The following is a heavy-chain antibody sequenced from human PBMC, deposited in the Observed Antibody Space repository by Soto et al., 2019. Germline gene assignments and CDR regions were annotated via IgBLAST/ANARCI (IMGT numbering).Heavy chain of an antibody. D-gene: IGHD3-10*01. CDR2: IWYDGSNK. CDR3: ARGRESYGSGSSMGA. V-gene: IGHV3-33*01. J-gene: IGHJ5*02. Sequence: PVGSLILSCAASGFTFSSYCMHWVRQAPGKGLEWVAVIWYDGSNKYYADSVKGRFTISRDNSKNTLYLQMNSLRAEDTAVYYCARGRESYGSGSSMGAWGQGTLVTVSS. CDR1: GFTFSSYC.